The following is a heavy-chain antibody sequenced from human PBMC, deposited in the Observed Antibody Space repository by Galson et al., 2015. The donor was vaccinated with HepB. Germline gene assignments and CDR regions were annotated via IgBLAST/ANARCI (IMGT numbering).Heavy chain of an antibody. D-gene: IGHD7-27*01. CDR3: ARSNWGYSDP. Sequence: SLRLSCAASGFTFSTYWMTWVRQAPGKGLEWVANIKQDGSERYYVDSVKGRFTISRDNAENSLYLQMNSLRVEDTAVYYCARSNWGYSDPWGQGTLVTVSS. CDR1: GFTFSTYW. CDR2: IKQDGSER. V-gene: IGHV3-7*01. J-gene: IGHJ5*02.